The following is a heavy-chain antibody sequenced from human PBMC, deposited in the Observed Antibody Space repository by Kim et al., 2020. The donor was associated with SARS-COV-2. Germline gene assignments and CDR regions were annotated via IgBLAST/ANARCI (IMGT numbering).Heavy chain of an antibody. CDR2: IIPIFGTA. CDR3: ARDPRYGGYGAPVN. J-gene: IGHJ4*02. D-gene: IGHD5-12*01. CDR1: GGTFSSYA. V-gene: IGHV1-69*13. Sequence: SVKVSCKASGGTFSSYAISWVRQAPGQGLEWMGGIIPIFGTANYAQKFQGRVTITADESTSTAYMELSSLRSEDTAVYYCARDPRYGGYGAPVNWGQGTLVTVSS.